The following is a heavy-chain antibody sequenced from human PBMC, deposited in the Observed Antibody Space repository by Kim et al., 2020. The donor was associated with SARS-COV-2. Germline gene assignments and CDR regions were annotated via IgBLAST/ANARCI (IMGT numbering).Heavy chain of an antibody. Sequence: STPPFKSQVAISLGTSKNQFSLKRSSVTAADTAVYYCARQAAAMKGYFQHWGQGTLVTVSS. J-gene: IGHJ1*01. CDR3: ARQAAAMKGYFQH. D-gene: IGHD2-2*01. V-gene: IGHV4-34*01.